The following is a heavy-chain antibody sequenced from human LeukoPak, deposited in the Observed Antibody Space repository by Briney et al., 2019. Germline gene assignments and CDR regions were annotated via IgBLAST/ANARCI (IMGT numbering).Heavy chain of an antibody. V-gene: IGHV1-8*01. D-gene: IGHD4-17*01. CDR1: GYTFTSYD. CDR2: MNPNSGNT. Sequence: ASAKVSCKASGYTFTSYDINWVRQATGQGLEWMGWMNPNSGNTGYAQKFQGRVTMTRNTSISTAYMELSSLRSEDTAVYYCARELNDYGDYWGDPWGQGTLVTVSS. CDR3: ARELNDYGDYWGDP. J-gene: IGHJ5*02.